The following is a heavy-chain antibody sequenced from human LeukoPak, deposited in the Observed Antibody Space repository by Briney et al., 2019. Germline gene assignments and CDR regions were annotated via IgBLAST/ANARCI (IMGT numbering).Heavy chain of an antibody. J-gene: IGHJ4*02. D-gene: IGHD3-22*01. CDR2: IIPIFGTA. CDR3: ARGLPYYYENRSFDY. Sequence: GASVKVSCKASGGTFSSYAISWVRQAPGQGLEWMGGIIPIFGTANYAQKFQGRVTITADESTSTAYMELSSLRSEDTAVYYCARGLPYYYENRSFDYWGQGTLVTVSS. V-gene: IGHV1-69*13. CDR1: GGTFSSYA.